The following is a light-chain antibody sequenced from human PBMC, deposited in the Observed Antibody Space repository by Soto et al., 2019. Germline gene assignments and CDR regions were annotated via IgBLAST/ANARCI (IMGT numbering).Light chain of an antibody. V-gene: IGLV2-14*02. J-gene: IGLJ1*01. CDR3: SSYTSSSPYV. CDR2: EVF. CDR1: SSDVGTYNL. Sequence: QSVLTQPASVSGSPGQSITTSCTGTSSDVGTYNLVSWYQLHPGKVPKLIIYEVFKRPSGVSDRFSGSKSGNTASLTISGLQAEEEADYYCSSYTSSSPYVFGTGTKVTVL.